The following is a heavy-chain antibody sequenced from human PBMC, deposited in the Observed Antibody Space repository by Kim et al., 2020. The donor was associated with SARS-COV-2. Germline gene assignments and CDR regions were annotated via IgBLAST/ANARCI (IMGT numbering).Heavy chain of an antibody. D-gene: IGHD1-20*01. Sequence: GGSLRLSCAASGFTFSKFAMQWFRQAPGKGLEWVAVISYDGSAKYYADSVKGRFTISRDNSDNMMYLQMSSLRAEDTALYHCARQTPRDITVVFSNSPVPEYWGQGTLVTVSS. CDR2: ISYDGSAK. V-gene: IGHV3-30-3*01. CDR3: ARQTPRDITVVFSNSPVPEY. CDR1: GFTFSKFA. J-gene: IGHJ4*02.